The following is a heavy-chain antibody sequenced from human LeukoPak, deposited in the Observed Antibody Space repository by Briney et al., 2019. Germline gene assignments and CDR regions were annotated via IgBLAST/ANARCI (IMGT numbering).Heavy chain of an antibody. D-gene: IGHD3-10*01. Sequence: PSETLSLTCTVSGGSISSYYWSWIRQPPGKGLEWIGYIYYTGSTNYNPSLKSRVTISVDTSKNQFSLKLSSVTAADTAVYYCASRGSGSYSFVDYWGQGTLVTVSS. CDR3: ASRGSGSYSFVDY. CDR2: IYYTGST. CDR1: GGSISSYY. V-gene: IGHV4-59*12. J-gene: IGHJ4*02.